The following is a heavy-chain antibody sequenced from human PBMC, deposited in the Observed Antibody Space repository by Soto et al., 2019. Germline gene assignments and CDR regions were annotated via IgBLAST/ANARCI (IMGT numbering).Heavy chain of an antibody. CDR3: ARFNPSPTVTHHRVFDY. CDR1: GYTFTSYG. J-gene: IGHJ4*02. Sequence: QVQLVQSGAEVKKPGASVKVSCKASGYTFTSYGISWVRQAPGQGLEWMGWISAYNGNTNYAQKLQGRVTMTTDTSTSTAYMELRSLRSDDTAVYYCARFNPSPTVTHHRVFDYWGQGTLVTVSS. D-gene: IGHD4-17*01. V-gene: IGHV1-18*01. CDR2: ISAYNGNT.